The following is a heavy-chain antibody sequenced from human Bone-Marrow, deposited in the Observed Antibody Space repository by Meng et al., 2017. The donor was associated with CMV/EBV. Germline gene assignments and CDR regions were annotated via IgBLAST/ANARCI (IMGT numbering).Heavy chain of an antibody. Sequence: ASVKVSCKASGYTFTSYDINWVRQATGQGLEWMGWMNPNSGNTGYAQKFQGRVTMTRNTSISTAYMELSSLRSEDTAVYYCARSTYYDFWSDYKTADYWGQRKLVNVSS. V-gene: IGHV1-8*01. CDR1: GYTFTSYD. CDR2: MNPNSGNT. J-gene: IGHJ4*02. CDR3: ARSTYYDFWSDYKTADY. D-gene: IGHD3-3*01.